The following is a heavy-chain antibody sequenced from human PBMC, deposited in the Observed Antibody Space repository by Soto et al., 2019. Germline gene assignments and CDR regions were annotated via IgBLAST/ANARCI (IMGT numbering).Heavy chain of an antibody. CDR1: GYTFTSYG. D-gene: IGHD3-10*01. J-gene: IGHJ4*02. CDR3: AREMVRGVGSDY. CDR2: ISAYNGNT. Sequence: ASVKVSCKASGYTFTSYGISWVRQTPGQGLEWMGWISAYNGNTKYAQKLQGRVTMTTDTSTSTAYMELRSLRSDDTAVFYCAREMVRGVGSDYWGQGTLVTVSS. V-gene: IGHV1-18*01.